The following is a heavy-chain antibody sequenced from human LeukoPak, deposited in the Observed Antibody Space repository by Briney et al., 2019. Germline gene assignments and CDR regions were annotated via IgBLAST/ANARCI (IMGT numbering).Heavy chain of an antibody. CDR1: GFTFDDYA. CDR3: ASRAWFGELFQAFDI. D-gene: IGHD3-10*01. V-gene: IGHV3-9*01. CDR2: ISWNSGSI. J-gene: IGHJ3*02. Sequence: PGGSLRLSCAASGFTFDDYAMHWVRHAPGKGLEWVSGISWNSGSIGYADSVKGRFTISRDNAKNSLYLQMNGLRAEDTALYYCASRAWFGELFQAFDIWGQGTMVTVSS.